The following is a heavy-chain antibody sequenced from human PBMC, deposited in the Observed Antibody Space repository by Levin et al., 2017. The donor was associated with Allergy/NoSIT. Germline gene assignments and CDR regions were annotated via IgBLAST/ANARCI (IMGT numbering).Heavy chain of an antibody. D-gene: IGHD6-19*01. V-gene: IGHV3-30*18. J-gene: IGHJ6*02. CDR1: RFTFSRYG. Sequence: PGGSLRLSCAASRFTFSRYGMHWVRQAPGKGLEWLAVISYDGNSKYYADSVKGRFTISRDNSKNTLYLQMSSLRADDTAVFYCAKDYSAVASTSGWYPISYGMDVWGQGTTVTVSS. CDR2: ISYDGNSK. CDR3: AKDYSAVASTSGWYPISYGMDV.